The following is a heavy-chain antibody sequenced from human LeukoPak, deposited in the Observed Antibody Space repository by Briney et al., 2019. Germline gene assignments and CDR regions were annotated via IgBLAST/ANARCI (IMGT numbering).Heavy chain of an antibody. D-gene: IGHD6-13*01. Sequence: GGTLRLSCAAPEFTFSRYAMHWVRQAPGKGLEWVAIISYDSSNKYYADSVKGRFTISRDNSKNTLYLQMNSLRAEDTAVYYCVRERYGSIYFDYWGQGTFITV. CDR1: EFTFSRYA. V-gene: IGHV3-30-3*01. J-gene: IGHJ4*02. CDR3: VRERYGSIYFDY. CDR2: ISYDSSNK.